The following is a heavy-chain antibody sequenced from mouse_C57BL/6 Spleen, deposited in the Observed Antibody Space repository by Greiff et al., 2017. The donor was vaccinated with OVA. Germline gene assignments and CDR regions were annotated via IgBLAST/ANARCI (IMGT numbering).Heavy chain of an antibody. Sequence: EVNLVESGGGLVQPGGSMKLSCVASGFTFSNYWMNWVRQSPEKGLEWVAQIRLKSDNYATHYAESVKGRFTISRDDSKSSVYLQMNNLRAEDTGIYYCTDGSSYDYAMDYWGQGTSVTVSS. CDR2: IRLKSDNYAT. D-gene: IGHD1-1*01. J-gene: IGHJ4*01. V-gene: IGHV6-3*01. CDR1: GFTFSNYW. CDR3: TDGSSYDYAMDY.